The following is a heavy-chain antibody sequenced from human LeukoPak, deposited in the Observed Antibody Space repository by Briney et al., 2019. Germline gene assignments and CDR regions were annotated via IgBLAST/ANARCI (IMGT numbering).Heavy chain of an antibody. J-gene: IGHJ3*02. D-gene: IGHD6-13*01. Sequence: SETLSLTCAISGYSISSGYYWGWIRQPPGNGLEWIGSIYHSWSTYYNPSLKSRVTISVDTSKNQFSLKLSYVPAADTDVSYCARAAAAGFHAFDIWGQGTMVTVSS. CDR1: GYSISSGYY. V-gene: IGHV4-38-2*01. CDR3: ARAAAAGFHAFDI. CDR2: IYHSWST.